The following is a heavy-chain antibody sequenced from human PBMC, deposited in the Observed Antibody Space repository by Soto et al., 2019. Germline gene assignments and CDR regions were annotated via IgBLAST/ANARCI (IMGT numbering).Heavy chain of an antibody. CDR3: AREEAHYQLLHAYYDLDV. CDR2: IIPIFGMA. V-gene: IGHV1-69*02. D-gene: IGHD2-2*01. Sequence: QVQLVQSGAEVKKPGSSVKVSCKASGGTFSSYTINWVRQAPGQGLEWMGRIIPIFGMANYAQKFQGRVTITADESTSTAYMQRSSLRSQDTGLYSCAREEAHYQLLHAYYDLDVWGKGTTVTVSS. J-gene: IGHJ6*03. CDR1: GGTFSSYT.